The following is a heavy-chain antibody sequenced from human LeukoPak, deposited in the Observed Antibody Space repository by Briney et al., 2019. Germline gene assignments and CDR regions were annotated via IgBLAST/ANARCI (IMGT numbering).Heavy chain of an antibody. CDR3: ARHSSIIGVVERQGQLDC. CDR2: IDPSDSYT. Sequence: GESLKISCKGSGYRFTNYWISWVRQMPGKGLEWKGKIDPSDSYTIYNPSFQGHVTVSSDKSISTAYLQWSSLKDSDTAIYYCARHSSIIGVVERQGQLDCWGQGTLVTVSS. CDR1: GYRFTNYW. D-gene: IGHD3-3*02. J-gene: IGHJ4*02. V-gene: IGHV5-10-1*01.